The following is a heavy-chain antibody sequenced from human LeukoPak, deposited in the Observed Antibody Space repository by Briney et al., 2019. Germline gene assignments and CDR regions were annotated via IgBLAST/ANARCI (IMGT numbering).Heavy chain of an antibody. CDR3: AKSIAAHLFDY. CDR1: GFTFSSYG. D-gene: IGHD6-13*01. CDR2: IRYDGSNK. J-gene: IGHJ4*02. V-gene: IGHV3-30*02. Sequence: GGSLRLSCAASGFTFSSYGMHWVRQAPGKGLEWVAFIRYDGSNKYYADSVKGRFTISRDNSKNTLYLQMNSLIAEDTAVYYCAKSIAAHLFDYWGQGTLVTVSS.